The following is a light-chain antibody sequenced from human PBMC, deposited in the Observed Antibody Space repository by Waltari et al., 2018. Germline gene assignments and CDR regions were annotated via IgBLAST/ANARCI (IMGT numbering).Light chain of an antibody. CDR1: QSISKW. V-gene: IGKV1-5*03. J-gene: IGKJ4*01. Sequence: DIRMTQSPSTLSASAGDRVIISCRASQSISKWLAWYQQKPGKAPKLLIYEASTLQSGVPSRFSGTGSGTDFILTISSLQPDDFATYYCQQYNSYSLLTFGGGTKVEIK. CDR2: EAS. CDR3: QQYNSYSLLT.